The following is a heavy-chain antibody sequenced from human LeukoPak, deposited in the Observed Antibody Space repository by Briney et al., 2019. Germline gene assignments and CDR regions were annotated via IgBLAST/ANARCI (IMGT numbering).Heavy chain of an antibody. V-gene: IGHV4-39*01. Sequence: SETLSLTCAVSGGSISSSPYYWGWIRQPPGKGLEWIGTIYYRGSTYSNPSLNSRVTISLDTSKNQFSLRLRSVTAADTALYYCARHYLSDGILSTFDPWGQGTLVTVSS. CDR2: IYYRGST. CDR3: ARHYLSDGILSTFDP. D-gene: IGHD2-2*01. J-gene: IGHJ5*02. CDR1: GGSISSSPYY.